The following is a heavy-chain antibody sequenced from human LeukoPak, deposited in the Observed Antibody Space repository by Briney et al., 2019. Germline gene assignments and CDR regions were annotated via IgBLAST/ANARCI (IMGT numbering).Heavy chain of an antibody. D-gene: IGHD6-13*01. CDR3: AKHIRQQVVRDAFDM. V-gene: IGHV3-23*01. CDR2: MRSGGGT. CDR1: GFTFSTYA. J-gene: IGHJ3*02. Sequence: GGSLRLSCAASGFTFSTYAMAWVRQAPGKGLEXXXVMRSGGGTYYADSVKGRFTISRDNSKNTLYLQMESLRVEDTAVYYCAKHIRQQVVRDAFDMWGQGTMVTVSS.